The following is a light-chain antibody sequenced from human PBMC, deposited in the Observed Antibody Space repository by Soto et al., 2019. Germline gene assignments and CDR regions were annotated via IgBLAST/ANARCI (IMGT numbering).Light chain of an antibody. CDR3: QQYKSYRT. CDR2: DAS. J-gene: IGKJ1*01. V-gene: IGKV1-5*01. CDR1: QSISIW. Sequence: DIQMTQSPSTLSASVGDRGTITCRARQSISIWLAWYQQKPGKAPKLLIYDASILESGVPSRFSGSGSGTEFTLTSSSLQPDDFSTYYCQQYKSYRTCGQGTKVEIK.